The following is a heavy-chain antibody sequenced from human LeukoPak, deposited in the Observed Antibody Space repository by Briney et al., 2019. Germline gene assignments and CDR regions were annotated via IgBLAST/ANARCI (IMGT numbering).Heavy chain of an antibody. CDR2: IIPIFGTA. J-gene: IGHJ5*02. V-gene: IGHV1-69*13. CDR1: GGTFSSDA. D-gene: IGHD6-13*01. CDR3: ARDIRKGIAAQNWFDP. Sequence: SVKVSCKXSGGTFSSDAISWVRQAPRQGLEWMGGIIPIFGTANYAQKFQGRVTITADESTSTAYMELSSLRSEDTAVYYCARDIRKGIAAQNWFDPWGQGTLVTVSS.